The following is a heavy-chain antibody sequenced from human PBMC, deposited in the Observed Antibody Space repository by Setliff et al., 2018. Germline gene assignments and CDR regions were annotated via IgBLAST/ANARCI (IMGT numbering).Heavy chain of an antibody. J-gene: IGHJ4*02. CDR1: GGTFSSFL. V-gene: IGHV1-69*13. CDR3: VRVTSGRLDFDY. CDR2: IIPLFGTT. Sequence: SVKVSCKNSGGTFSSFLVSWVRQAPGQGLEWMGGIIPLFGTTKYAQKFQDRVTMTADESATTAYMELTSLRSEDTAVYYCVRVTSGRLDFDYWGQGTPVTVSS. D-gene: IGHD6-19*01.